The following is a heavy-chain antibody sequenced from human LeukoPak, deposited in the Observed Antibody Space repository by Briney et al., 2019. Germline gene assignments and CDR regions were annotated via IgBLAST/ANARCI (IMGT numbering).Heavy chain of an antibody. D-gene: IGHD2-15*01. V-gene: IGHV1-2*02. Sequence: ASVKISCKASGYTFTGYYMHWVRQAPGQGLEWMGWINPNSGGTNYAQKFQGRVAMTRDTSISTAYMELSRLRSDDTAVYYCARGESLYCSGGSCYLDYWGQGTLVTVSS. CDR1: GYTFTGYY. CDR2: INPNSGGT. J-gene: IGHJ4*02. CDR3: ARGESLYCSGGSCYLDY.